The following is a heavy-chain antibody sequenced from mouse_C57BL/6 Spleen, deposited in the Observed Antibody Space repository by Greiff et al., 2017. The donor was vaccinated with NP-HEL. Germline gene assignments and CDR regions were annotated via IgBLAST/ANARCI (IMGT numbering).Heavy chain of an antibody. J-gene: IGHJ2*01. D-gene: IGHD1-1*01. V-gene: IGHV1-64*01. Sequence: VQLQQPGAELVKPGASVKLSCKASGYTFTSYWMHWVKQRPGQGLEWIGMIHPNSGSTNYNEKFKSKATLTVDKSSSTAYMQLSSLTSEDSAVYYCAIREPSTVVEDYWGQGTTLTVSS. CDR1: GYTFTSYW. CDR3: AIREPSTVVEDY. CDR2: IHPNSGST.